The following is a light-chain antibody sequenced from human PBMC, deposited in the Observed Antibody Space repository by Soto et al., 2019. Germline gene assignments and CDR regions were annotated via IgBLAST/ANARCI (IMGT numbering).Light chain of an antibody. CDR3: QQYNNWPIT. CDR2: GAS. Sequence: EIVMTQSPANLSVSPGERATLSCSASQSVSSNLAWYQQKPGQAPRLLIYGASTRATGIPARFSGSGSGTEFTLTISSLQSEDFAVYYCQQYNNWPITFGQGTRLEIK. V-gene: IGKV3-15*01. CDR1: QSVSSN. J-gene: IGKJ5*01.